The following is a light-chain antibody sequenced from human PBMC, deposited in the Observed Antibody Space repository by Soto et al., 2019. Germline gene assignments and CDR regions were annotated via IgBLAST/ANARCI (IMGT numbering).Light chain of an antibody. V-gene: IGLV3-1*01. CDR3: QAWDSSTVV. J-gene: IGLJ2*01. Sequence: SYELTQPPSVSVSPGQTASITCSGDELGDKYAYWYRQKPGQSPVLVIYQDTRRPSGIPERFSGSNSGNTATLTISGTQAMDEADYYCQAWDSSTVVFGGGTKLTVL. CDR1: ELGDKY. CDR2: QDT.